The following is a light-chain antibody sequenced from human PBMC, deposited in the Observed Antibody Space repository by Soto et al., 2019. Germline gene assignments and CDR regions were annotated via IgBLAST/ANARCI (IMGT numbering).Light chain of an antibody. V-gene: IGKV1-39*01. CDR3: QQSYSTPYT. J-gene: IGKJ2*01. CDR1: QIIVNY. Sequence: DIQMTQSPSSLSASVGDRVTITCRSSQIIVNYLNWYHQKPGRAPDLLIYAASSLQSGVPSRFSGSGSGTDFTLNISSLQPEDFGSYLCQQSYSTPYTFGPGTKVDNK. CDR2: AAS.